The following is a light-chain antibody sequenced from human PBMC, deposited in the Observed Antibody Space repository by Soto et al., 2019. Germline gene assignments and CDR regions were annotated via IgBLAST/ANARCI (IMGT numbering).Light chain of an antibody. Sequence: IVMTQAPATLSVFPGERATLSCRASQSVSSNLAWYQQKPGQAPRLLIYDASNRATGIPARFSGSGSGTDFTLTISSLQPEDFATYYCLQHNSYPVTFGQGTKVDIK. CDR3: LQHNSYPVT. CDR1: QSVSSN. J-gene: IGKJ1*01. V-gene: IGKV3D-15*01. CDR2: DAS.